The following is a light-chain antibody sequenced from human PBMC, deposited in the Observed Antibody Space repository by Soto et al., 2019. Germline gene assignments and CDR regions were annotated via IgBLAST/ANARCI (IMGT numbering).Light chain of an antibody. CDR3: NSHTSGDFRV. V-gene: IGLV2-14*01. J-gene: IGLJ1*01. CDR1: SSDVGRYNH. CDR2: EVS. Sequence: QSALPQPASVSGSPGQSITISCTGTSSDVGRYNHVSWYQHHPGKAPKLIISEVSNRPSGVSNRFSGSKSGYTASLTISGLQAEDEADYYCNSHTSGDFRVFGTGTKVTVL.